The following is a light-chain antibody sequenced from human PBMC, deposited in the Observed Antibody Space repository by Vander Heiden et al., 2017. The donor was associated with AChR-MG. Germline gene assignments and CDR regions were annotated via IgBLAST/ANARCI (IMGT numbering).Light chain of an antibody. CDR3: YSTDSSGNLVV. CDR1: ALPTKY. CDR2: EDS. Sequence: SYELPQPPSVSVSPGQTARITSSGDALPTKYAYWYQQKSGRAPVLVIYEDSKRPSGIPERFSGSSSGTMATLTISGAQVEDEADYYCYSTDSSGNLVVFGGGTKLTVL. J-gene: IGLJ2*01. V-gene: IGLV3-10*01.